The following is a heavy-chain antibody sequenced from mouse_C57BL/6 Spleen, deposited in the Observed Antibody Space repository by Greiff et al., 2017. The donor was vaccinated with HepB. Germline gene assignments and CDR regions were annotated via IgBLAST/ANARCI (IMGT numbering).Heavy chain of an antibody. Sequence: QVQLQQPGAELVKPGASVKLSCKASGYTFTSYWMQWVKQRPGQGLEWIGEIDPSDSYTNYNQKFKGKATLTVDTSSSTAYMQLSSLTSEDSAVYYCARRWYDGYSLCYAMDYWGQGTSVTVSS. CDR1: GYTFTSYW. CDR3: ARRWYDGYSLCYAMDY. V-gene: IGHV1-50*01. D-gene: IGHD2-3*01. J-gene: IGHJ4*01. CDR2: IDPSDSYT.